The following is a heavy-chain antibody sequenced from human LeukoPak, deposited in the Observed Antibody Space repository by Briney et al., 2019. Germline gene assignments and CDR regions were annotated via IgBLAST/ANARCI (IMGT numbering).Heavy chain of an antibody. V-gene: IGHV4-59*08. Sequence: SETLSLTCTVSGGSISIYYWSWIRQPPGKGLEWIGYIYYSGSTNYNPSLKSRVTISVDTSKNQFSLKLSSVTAADTAVYYCARHYYDYYYYGMDVWGQGTTVTVSS. CDR1: GGSISIYY. CDR3: ARHYYDYYYYGMDV. D-gene: IGHD3-3*01. CDR2: IYYSGST. J-gene: IGHJ6*02.